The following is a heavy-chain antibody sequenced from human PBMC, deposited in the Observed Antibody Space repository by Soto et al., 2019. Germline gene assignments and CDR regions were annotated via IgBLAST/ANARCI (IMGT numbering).Heavy chain of an antibody. D-gene: IGHD6-13*01. V-gene: IGHV4-30-4*01. CDR2: IYYSGST. J-gene: IGHJ5*02. CDR3: ARERPDGSRLDP. Sequence: QVQLQESGPGLVKPSQTLSLTCTVSGGSISSGDYYWSWIRQPPGKGLEWIGYIYYSGSTYYNPSLKSRVTISVATSKNQCSLTLSSVPAADTAVYYCARERPDGSRLDPWGQGTLVTVSS. CDR1: GGSISSGDYY.